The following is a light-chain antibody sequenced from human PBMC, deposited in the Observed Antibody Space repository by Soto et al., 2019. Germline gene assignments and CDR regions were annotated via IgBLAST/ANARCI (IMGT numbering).Light chain of an antibody. Sequence: EIVMTQSPATLSVSPGQRATLSCRASQSVSSNLAWYQQRPGQAPRLLIYGASTMATGIPARFSGSGSGTEFTLTISSLQSEDFAVYYCQQYNNWPLTVGGGGKVEIK. V-gene: IGKV3-15*01. CDR2: GAS. J-gene: IGKJ4*01. CDR3: QQYNNWPLT. CDR1: QSVSSN.